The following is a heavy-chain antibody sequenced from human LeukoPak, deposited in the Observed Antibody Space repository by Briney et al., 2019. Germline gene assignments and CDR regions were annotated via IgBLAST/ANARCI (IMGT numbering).Heavy chain of an antibody. V-gene: IGHV1-18*01. CDR3: ARVMGCTNGVCYTIYDY. CDR1: GYTFTSYG. J-gene: IGHJ4*02. CDR2: ISAYNGNT. Sequence: ASVKVSCKASGYTFTSYGISWVRQAPGQGLEWMGWISAYNGNTNYAQKLQGRVTMTTDTSTSTAYMELSRLRSDDTAVYYCARVMGCTNGVCYTIYDYWGQGTLVTVSS. D-gene: IGHD2-8*01.